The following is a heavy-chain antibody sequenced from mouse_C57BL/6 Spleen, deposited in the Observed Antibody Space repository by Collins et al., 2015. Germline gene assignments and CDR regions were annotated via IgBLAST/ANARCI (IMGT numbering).Heavy chain of an antibody. V-gene: IGHV5-6-4*01. CDR1: GFTFSSYT. CDR2: ISSGGSYT. Sequence: DVKLVESGGGLVKPGGSLKLSCAASGFTFSSYTMSWVRQTPEKRLEWVATISSGGSYTYYPDSVKGRFTISRDNAKNTLYLQMSSLKSEDTAMYYCTRASYGNWYFDVWGAGTTVTVSS. J-gene: IGHJ1*01. D-gene: IGHD2-10*02. CDR3: TRASYGNWYFDV.